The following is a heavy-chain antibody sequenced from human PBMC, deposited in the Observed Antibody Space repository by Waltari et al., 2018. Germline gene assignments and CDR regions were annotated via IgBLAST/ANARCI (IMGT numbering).Heavy chain of an antibody. CDR2: INHSGST. CDR1: GGSFSGYY. CDR3: ARARILTGYSPRYYYGMDV. Sequence: QVQLQQWGAGLLKPSETLSLTCAVYGGSFSGYYWSWIRQPPGKGLEWNGEINHSGSTNYNPSLKSRVTISVDTSKNQFSLKLSSVTAADTAVYYCARARILTGYSPRYYYGMDVWGQGTTVTVSS. J-gene: IGHJ6*02. V-gene: IGHV4-34*01. D-gene: IGHD3-9*01.